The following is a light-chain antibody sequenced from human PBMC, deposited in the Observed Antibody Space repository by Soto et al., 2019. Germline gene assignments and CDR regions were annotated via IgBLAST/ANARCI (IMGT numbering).Light chain of an antibody. CDR2: DAS. CDR3: QQYNSYPWT. Sequence: DIQMTQSPSTLSASVGDRVTITCRATQNIYGWLAWYQQKSGKAPKLLIYDASSLESGVPSRFSGSGFGTEFTVTIISLQPDDFATYYCQQYNSYPWTFGQGTKVEVK. V-gene: IGKV1-5*01. CDR1: QNIYGW. J-gene: IGKJ1*01.